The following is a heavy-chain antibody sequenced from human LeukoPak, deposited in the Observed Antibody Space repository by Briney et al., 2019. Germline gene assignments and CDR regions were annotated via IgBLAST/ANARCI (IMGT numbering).Heavy chain of an antibody. D-gene: IGHD5-24*01. V-gene: IGHV1-18*03. CDR2: ISPYNGNT. CDR1: GYTFTIYG. CDR3: ARRGDGYSFDY. J-gene: IGHJ4*02. Sequence: GASVKVSCKASGYTFTIYGINWVRQAPGQGLEWMGWISPYNGNTNYAQKFQGRVTMTRNTSISTAYMELSSLRSEDMAVYYCARRGDGYSFDYWGQGTLVTVSS.